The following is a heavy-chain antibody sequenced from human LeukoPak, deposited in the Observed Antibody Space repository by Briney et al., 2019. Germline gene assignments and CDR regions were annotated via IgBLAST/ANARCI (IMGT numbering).Heavy chain of an antibody. CDR3: AREKVAAASPTPFDI. CDR2: IKQDGSEK. CDR1: GFTFSSYW. Sequence: GESLRLPCAASGFTFSSYWMSWVRQAPGKGLEWVANIKQDGSEKYYVDSVKGRFTISRDNAENSLYLQMNSLRAEDTAVYYCAREKVAAASPTPFDIWGQGTMVTVSS. V-gene: IGHV3-7*01. J-gene: IGHJ3*02. D-gene: IGHD6-13*01.